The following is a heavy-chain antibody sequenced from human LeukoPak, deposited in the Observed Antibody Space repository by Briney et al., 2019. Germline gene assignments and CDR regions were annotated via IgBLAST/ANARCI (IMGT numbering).Heavy chain of an antibody. Sequence: PSETLSLTCAVYGGSFSGYYWSWIRQPPGKGLEWIGEINHNRNTNYNPSLKSRVTISVDTSKNQFSLKLSSVTAADTAVYYCARGATSLSYFDSRGQGTLVTVSS. CDR1: GGSFSGYY. V-gene: IGHV4-34*01. CDR3: ARGATSLSYFDS. D-gene: IGHD2/OR15-2a*01. J-gene: IGHJ4*02. CDR2: INHNRNT.